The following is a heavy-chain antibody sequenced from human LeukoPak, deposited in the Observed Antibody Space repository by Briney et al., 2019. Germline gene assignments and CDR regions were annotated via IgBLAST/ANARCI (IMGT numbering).Heavy chain of an antibody. J-gene: IGHJ4*02. D-gene: IGHD6-13*01. V-gene: IGHV3-30*03. CDR2: ISSDGSNK. Sequence: GGSLRLSCAASGFTFSTYGMHWVRQAPGKGLEWVAVISSDGSNKYYADSVKGRVTTSRDNSKNTLYLQMNSLRVEDTAVYYCTYGSSWTYDFDYWGQGTLVTVSS. CDR1: GFTFSTYG. CDR3: TYGSSWTYDFDY.